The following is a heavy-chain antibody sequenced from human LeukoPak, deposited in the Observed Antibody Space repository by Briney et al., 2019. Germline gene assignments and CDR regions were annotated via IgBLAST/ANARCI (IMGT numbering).Heavy chain of an antibody. V-gene: IGHV3-33*01. CDR2: IWYDGSNK. J-gene: IGHJ6*02. CDR3: ARTYYYGSGSYYYYYGMDV. Sequence: GGSLRLSCAASGFTFSRYGMHWVRQAPGKGLDWVALIWYDGSNKYYTDSVKGRFTISRDNSKNTLYLQMNSLRAEDTAVYYCARTYYYGSGSYYYYYGMDVWGQGTTVTVSS. D-gene: IGHD3-10*01. CDR1: GFTFSRYG.